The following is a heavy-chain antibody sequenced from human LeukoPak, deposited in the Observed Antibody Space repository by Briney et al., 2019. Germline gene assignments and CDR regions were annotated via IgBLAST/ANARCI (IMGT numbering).Heavy chain of an antibody. CDR1: GFTFSSYE. CDR3: ARLRIAAAGSYYMDV. V-gene: IGHV3-48*03. D-gene: IGHD6-13*01. Sequence: PGGSLRLSCAASGFTFSSYEMNWVRQAPGKGLEWVSYISSSGSTIYYADSVKGRFTISRDNAKNSLYLQMNSLRAEDTAVYYCARLRIAAAGSYYMDVWGKGTTVTISS. J-gene: IGHJ6*03. CDR2: ISSSGSTI.